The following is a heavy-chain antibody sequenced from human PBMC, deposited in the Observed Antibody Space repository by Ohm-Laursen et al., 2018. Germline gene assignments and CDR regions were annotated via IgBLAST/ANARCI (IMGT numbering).Heavy chain of an antibody. CDR2: IYSSGNT. V-gene: IGHV4-4*07. J-gene: IGHJ4*02. D-gene: IGHD6-19*01. CDR3: ARDGSGWYSH. CDR1: GESISGYY. Sequence: SDTLSLTCTVSGESISGYYWNWIRLPAGKGLEWIGRIYSSGNTIYNPSLKSRVTMSVDTSKNQFSLKLNSVTAADTAVYYCARDGSGWYSHWGQGTLVTASS.